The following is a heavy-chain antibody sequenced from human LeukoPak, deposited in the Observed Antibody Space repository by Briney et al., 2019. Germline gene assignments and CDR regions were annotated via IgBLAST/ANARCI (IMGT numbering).Heavy chain of an antibody. CDR3: AREDIVATLRHAVYYYYGMDV. Sequence: ASVKVSCKASGYTFTSYYMHWVRQAPGQGLEWMGIINPSGGSTSYAQKFQGRVTMTRDTSTSTVYMELSSLRSEDTAVYYCAREDIVATLRHAVYYYYGMDVWGQGTTVTVSS. V-gene: IGHV1-46*01. J-gene: IGHJ6*02. CDR2: INPSGGST. CDR1: GYTFTSYY. D-gene: IGHD5-12*01.